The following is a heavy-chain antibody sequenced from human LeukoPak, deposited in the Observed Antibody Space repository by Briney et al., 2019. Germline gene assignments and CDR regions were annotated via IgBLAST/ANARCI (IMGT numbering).Heavy chain of an antibody. J-gene: IGHJ6*02. CDR2: ISSSSSYI. CDR3: ARDASYGSGSQTGRYYYYYGMDV. Sequence: GGSLRLSCAASGFTFSSYSMNWVRQAPGKGLEWVSSISSSSSYIYYADSVKGRFTISRDNAKNSLYLQMNSLRAEDTAVYYCARDASYGSGSQTGRYYYYYGMDVWGQGTTVTVSS. CDR1: GFTFSSYS. V-gene: IGHV3-21*01. D-gene: IGHD3-10*01.